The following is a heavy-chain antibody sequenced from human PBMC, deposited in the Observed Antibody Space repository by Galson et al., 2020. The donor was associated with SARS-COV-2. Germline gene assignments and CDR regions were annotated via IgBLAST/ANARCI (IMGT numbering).Heavy chain of an antibody. CDR3: ARASHCGGDCYSSFTL. CDR1: GGSVRSGSYY. Sequence: ASETLSLTCSVSGGSVRSGSYYWTWIRRTPGKGLEWVGSIYKIESPKYNPSLKSRVTISVDTSKNQFSLKLTSVTAADTAVYYCARASHCGGDCYSSFTLWGLGTTVIVSS. CDR2: IYKIESP. D-gene: IGHD2-21*02. V-gene: IGHV4-61*01. J-gene: IGHJ3*01.